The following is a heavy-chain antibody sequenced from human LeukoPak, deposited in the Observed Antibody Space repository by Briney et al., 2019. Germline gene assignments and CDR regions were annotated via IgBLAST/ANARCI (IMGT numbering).Heavy chain of an antibody. J-gene: IGHJ4*02. CDR3: AKRDCSSTSCSRGY. V-gene: IGHV3-48*01. D-gene: IGHD2-2*01. CDR2: ISSSSSTI. Sequence: GGSLRLSCAASGFTFSSYSMNWVRQAPGKGLEWVSYISSSSSTIYYADSVKGRFTISRDNSKNTLYLQMNSLRAEDTAVYYCAKRDCSSTSCSRGYWGQGTLVTVSS. CDR1: GFTFSSYS.